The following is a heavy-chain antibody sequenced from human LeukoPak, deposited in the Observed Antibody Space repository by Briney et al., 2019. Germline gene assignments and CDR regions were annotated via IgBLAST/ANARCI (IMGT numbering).Heavy chain of an antibody. D-gene: IGHD3-3*01. CDR3: ARGPFDFWSGYQDY. V-gene: IGHV3-21*01. Sequence: GGSLRLSCAASGFTFSSYSMNWVRQAPGKGLEWVACISSSSTHIYYVDSVKGRFTISRDNAKHSVYVQMNSLRAEDTAVYYCARGPFDFWSGYQDYWGQGTLVTVSS. CDR1: GFTFSSYS. J-gene: IGHJ4*02. CDR2: ISSSSTHI.